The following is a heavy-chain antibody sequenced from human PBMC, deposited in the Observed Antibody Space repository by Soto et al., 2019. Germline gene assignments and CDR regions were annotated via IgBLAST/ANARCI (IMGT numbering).Heavy chain of an antibody. CDR1: GYSFTTDW. Sequence: GESLKISCKASGYSFTTDWIGWVRQMPGKGLEWMGIIYPGDSDTRYSPSFQGQVTISADKSISTAYLQWSSLKASDTAMYYCATAPVLRFLEPSGMDVWGQGTTVTVSS. CDR3: ATAPVLRFLEPSGMDV. CDR2: IYPGDSDT. V-gene: IGHV5-51*01. D-gene: IGHD3-3*01. J-gene: IGHJ6*02.